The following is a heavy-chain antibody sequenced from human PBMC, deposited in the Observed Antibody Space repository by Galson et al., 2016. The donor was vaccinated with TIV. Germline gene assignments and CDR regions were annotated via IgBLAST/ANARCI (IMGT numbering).Heavy chain of an antibody. V-gene: IGHV3-30*02. D-gene: IGHD3-10*01. CDR3: ARDPPLEYYYGSGSYPY. CDR1: GFIFRSFG. Sequence: SLRLSCAASGFIFRSFGMHWVRQAPGKGLEWVAFLRYDGSYKYYGDSVKGRFTISRDNAKNSLYPQMNSLRAEDTAVYYCARDPPLEYYYGSGSYPYWGQGTLVTVSS. J-gene: IGHJ4*02. CDR2: LRYDGSYK.